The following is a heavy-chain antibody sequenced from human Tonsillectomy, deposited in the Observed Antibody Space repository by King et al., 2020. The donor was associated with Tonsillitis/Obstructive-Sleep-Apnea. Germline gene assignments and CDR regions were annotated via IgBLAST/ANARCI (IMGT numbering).Heavy chain of an antibody. D-gene: IGHD3-22*01. J-gene: IGHJ1*01. CDR1: GYTFSSYD. CDR3: ARDYYDISGYYHGYFQH. V-gene: IGHV1-18*01. Sequence: QLVQSGAEVKKPGASVKVSCKASGYTFSSYDITWVRQAPGQGLEWMGWSRPYNGDTNYAQKLQGRVTMTSDTSTSTVYMELRSLRSDDTAVYYCARDYYDISGYYHGYFQHWGQGTLVTVSS. CDR2: SRPYNGDT.